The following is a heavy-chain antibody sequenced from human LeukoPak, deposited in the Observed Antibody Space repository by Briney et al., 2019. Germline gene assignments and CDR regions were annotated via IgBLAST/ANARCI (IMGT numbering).Heavy chain of an antibody. Sequence: GGSLRLSCAVSGFTFSSYAMSWVRQAPGKGLEWVAAISGSGGRTYYADSVKGRFTISRDNSKNTLYLQLNSLRAEDTAVYYCAKGYSSGWSFDDFWGQGTLVTVSS. CDR2: ISGSGGRT. D-gene: IGHD6-19*01. V-gene: IGHV3-23*01. CDR1: GFTFSSYA. CDR3: AKGYSSGWSFDDF. J-gene: IGHJ4*02.